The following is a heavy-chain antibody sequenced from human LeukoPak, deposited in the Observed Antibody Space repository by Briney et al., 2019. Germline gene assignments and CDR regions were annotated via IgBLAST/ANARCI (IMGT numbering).Heavy chain of an antibody. D-gene: IGHD2-2*02. CDR2: IIPILGIA. CDR1: GGTFSSYA. CDR3: ARGRHNLYCSSTSCYTMSWFGP. V-gene: IGHV1-69*04. J-gene: IGHJ5*02. Sequence: SVKVSCKASGGTFSSYAISWVRQAPGQGLEWMGRIIPILGIANYAQKFQGRVTITADKSTSTAYMELSSLRSEDTAVYYCARGRHNLYCSSTSCYTMSWFGPWGQGTLVTVSS.